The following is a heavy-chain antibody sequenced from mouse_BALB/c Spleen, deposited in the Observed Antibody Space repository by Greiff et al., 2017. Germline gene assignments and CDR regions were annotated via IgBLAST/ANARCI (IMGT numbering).Heavy chain of an antibody. J-gene: IGHJ2*01. CDR1: GFTFSSYG. CDR3: ARGLYYGSSYYFDY. D-gene: IGHD1-1*01. V-gene: IGHV5-6-3*01. Sequence: DVMLVESGGGLVQPGGSLKLSCAASGFTFSSYGMSWVRQTPDKRLELVATINSNGGSTYYPDSVKGRFTISRDNAKNTLYLQMSSLKSEDTAMYYCARGLYYGSSYYFDYWGQGTTLTVSS. CDR2: INSNGGST.